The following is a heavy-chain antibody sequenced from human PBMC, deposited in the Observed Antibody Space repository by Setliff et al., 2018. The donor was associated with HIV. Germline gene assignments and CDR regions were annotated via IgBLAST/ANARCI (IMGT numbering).Heavy chain of an antibody. V-gene: IGHV4-31*03. J-gene: IGHJ5*02. D-gene: IGHD1-26*01. Sequence: SETLSLTCTVSGAPMTSGSFYWSWIRHLPGKGLEWIGYIYHTRSTYNNPSLKSRISISVDTSKNQFSLKLSSVTAADTAVYYCAKEGNSVDNWLDPWGPGTLVTVSS. CDR1: GAPMTSGSFY. CDR3: AKEGNSVDNWLDP. CDR2: IYHTRST.